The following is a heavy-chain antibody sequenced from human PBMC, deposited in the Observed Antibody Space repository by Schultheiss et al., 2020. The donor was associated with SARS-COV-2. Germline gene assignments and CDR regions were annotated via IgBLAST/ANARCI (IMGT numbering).Heavy chain of an antibody. CDR2: ISYDGSNK. V-gene: IGHV3-30*18. Sequence: GESLKISCAVSGFTFSSYGMHWVRQAPGKGLEWVAVISYDGSNKYYADSVKGRFTISRDNSKNTLYLQMNSLGAEETAVYYCANKVFDWGQGTLVTVSS. CDR1: GFTFSSYG. J-gene: IGHJ4*02. D-gene: IGHD3-3*01. CDR3: ANKVFD.